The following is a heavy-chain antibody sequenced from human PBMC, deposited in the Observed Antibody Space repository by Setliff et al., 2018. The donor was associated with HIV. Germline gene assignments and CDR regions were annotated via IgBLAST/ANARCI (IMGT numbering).Heavy chain of an antibody. J-gene: IGHJ4*02. V-gene: IGHV1-69*05. Sequence: ASVKVSCKASGGTFSSYAISWVRQAPGQGLEWMGGIIPVFGTANYAQKFQDRVTFTTAESTVYMEVSSLRSDDTAVYYCARGYYDSSWYYFDYWGQGTLGTAPQ. D-gene: IGHD3-22*01. CDR2: IIPVFGTA. CDR3: ARGYYDSSWYYFDY. CDR1: GGTFSSYA.